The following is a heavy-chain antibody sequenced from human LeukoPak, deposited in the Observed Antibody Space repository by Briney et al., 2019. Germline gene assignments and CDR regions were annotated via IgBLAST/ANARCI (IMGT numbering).Heavy chain of an antibody. D-gene: IGHD5-18*01. CDR3: ARDQGYSYGESDY. J-gene: IGHJ4*02. CDR2: ISSSSSYI. CDR1: GFTFSSYS. Sequence: GVLRLSCAASGFTFSSYSMNWVRQAPGKGLEWVSSISSSSSYIYYADSVKGRFTISRDNAKNSLYLQMNSLRAEDTAVYYCARDQGYSYGESDYWGQGTLVTVSS. V-gene: IGHV3-21*01.